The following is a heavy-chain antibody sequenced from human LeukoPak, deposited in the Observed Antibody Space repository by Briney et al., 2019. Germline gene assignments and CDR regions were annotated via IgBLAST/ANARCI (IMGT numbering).Heavy chain of an antibody. V-gene: IGHV3-23*01. J-gene: IGHJ4*02. CDR3: ARGPPPPYGSGSHFDY. Sequence: GGSLRLSCAASGFTFSSYWMSWVRQAPGKGLEWVSAISGSGGSTYYADSVKGRFTISRDNSKNTLYLQMNSLRAEDTAVYYCARGPPPPYGSGSHFDYWGQGTLVTVSS. CDR1: GFTFSSYW. D-gene: IGHD3-10*01. CDR2: ISGSGGST.